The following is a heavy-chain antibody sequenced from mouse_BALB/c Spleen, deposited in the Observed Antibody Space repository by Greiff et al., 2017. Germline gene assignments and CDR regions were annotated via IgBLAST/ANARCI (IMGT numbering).Heavy chain of an antibody. CDR2: ISSGGSYT. CDR3: TREDRDGGGY. CDR1: GFTFSSYT. V-gene: IGHV5-6-4*01. J-gene: IGHJ2*01. D-gene: IGHD3-3*01. Sequence: EVKLVESGGGLVKPGGSLKLSCAASGFTFSSYTMSWVRQTPEKRLEWVATISSGGSYTYYPDSVKGRFTISRDNAKNTLYLQMSSLKSEDTAMYYCTREDRDGGGYWGQGTTLTVSS.